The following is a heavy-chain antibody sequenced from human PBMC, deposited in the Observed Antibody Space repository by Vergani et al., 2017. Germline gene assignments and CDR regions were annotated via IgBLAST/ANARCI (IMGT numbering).Heavy chain of an antibody. CDR2: IKQDGSHK. CDR1: GFTFSSYW. J-gene: IGHJ4*02. CDR3: ARLSMDPRDH. V-gene: IGHV3-7*01. D-gene: IGHD2-2*03. Sequence: EVQLVESGGGLVQPGGSLRLSCAASGFTFSSYWMSWVRQAPGKGLEWVANIKQDGSHKYHGGSVRGRFTISRDNAKNSLDLQMNSLRVEDTAVYYCARLSMDPRDHWGQGILVTVSS.